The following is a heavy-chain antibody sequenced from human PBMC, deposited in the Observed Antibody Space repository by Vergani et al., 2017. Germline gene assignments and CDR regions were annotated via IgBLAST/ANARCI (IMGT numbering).Heavy chain of an antibody. CDR1: GFTFSSYA. V-gene: IGHV3-23*01. CDR3: ARESWLPELNFDY. CDR2: ISGSGGST. J-gene: IGHJ4*02. Sequence: EVQLLESGGGLVQPGGSLRLSCAASGFTFSSYAMSWVRQAPGKGLEWVSAISGSGGSTYYADSVKGRCTISRDNSKNTLYLQMNSLRAADTAVYYCARESWLPELNFDYWGQGTLVTVSS. D-gene: IGHD5-24*01.